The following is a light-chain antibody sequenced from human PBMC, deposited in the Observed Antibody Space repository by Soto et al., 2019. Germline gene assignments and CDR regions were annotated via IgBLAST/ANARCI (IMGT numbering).Light chain of an antibody. CDR3: QQYENLPT. Sequence: DIQMTQSPSSLSAFVGDRVTITCQASQDIRNYLNWYQQKPGKAPKLLIYDASNLETGVPSRFSGSGSGTDFTFTISSLQPEDIATYYCQQYENLPTFGQGTRLEIK. CDR2: DAS. J-gene: IGKJ5*01. CDR1: QDIRNY. V-gene: IGKV1-33*01.